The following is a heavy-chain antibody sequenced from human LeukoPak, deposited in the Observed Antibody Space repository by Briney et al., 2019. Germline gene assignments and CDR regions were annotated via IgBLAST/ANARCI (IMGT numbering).Heavy chain of an antibody. D-gene: IGHD3-10*01. V-gene: IGHV4-30-2*01. CDR2: IYHSGST. CDR1: GGSISSGGYY. Sequence: SQTLSLTCTVSGGSISSGGYYWSWIRQPPGKGLEWIGYIYHSGSTYYNPSLKSRVTISVDTSKNQFSLKLSSVTAADTAVYYCARHEPFQGYYGSGDAFDIWGQGTMVTVSS. J-gene: IGHJ3*02. CDR3: ARHEPFQGYYGSGDAFDI.